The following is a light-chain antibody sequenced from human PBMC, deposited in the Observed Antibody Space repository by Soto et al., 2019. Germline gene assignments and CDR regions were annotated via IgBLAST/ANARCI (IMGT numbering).Light chain of an antibody. J-gene: IGLJ2*01. Sequence: QSALTQPASVSGSPGQSITISCAGTNSDIGRYNYVSWHQQHPGKPPKLLIFEVIHRPSGVSNRFSGSKSGSKASLTISGLQAEDEADYYCSSYTSMDTVIFGGGTKLTVL. V-gene: IGLV2-14*01. CDR2: EVI. CDR3: SSYTSMDTVI. CDR1: NSDIGRYNY.